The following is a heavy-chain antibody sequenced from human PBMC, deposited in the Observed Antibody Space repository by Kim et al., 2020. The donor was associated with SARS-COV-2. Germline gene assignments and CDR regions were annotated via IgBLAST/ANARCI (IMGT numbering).Heavy chain of an antibody. J-gene: IGHJ5*01. D-gene: IGHD3-10*01. CDR1: GDSITHYF. V-gene: IGHV4-59*08. CDR3: ARRVSMGNWGSSDPSNWL. Sequence: SETLSLTCTVSGDSITHYFWNWIRQSPGNGLEWIGHVSHSGNNVYNPSFDSRVTLFMDTAKNQFSPNLRSVTDADTAVYYCARRVSMGNWGSSDPSNWL. CDR2: VSHSGNN.